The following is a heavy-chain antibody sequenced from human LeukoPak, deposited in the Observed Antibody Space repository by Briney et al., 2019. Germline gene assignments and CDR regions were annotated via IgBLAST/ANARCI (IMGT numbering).Heavy chain of an antibody. V-gene: IGHV4-59*12. J-gene: IGHJ4*02. CDR1: GGSISSYY. Sequence: SETLSLTCTVSGGSISSYYWSWIRQPPGKGLEWIGYIYYSGSTNYNPSLKSRVTISVDTSKNQFSLKLSSVTAADTAVYYCAREGGFPANPPTLIDYWGQGTLVTVSS. CDR2: IYYSGST. CDR3: AREGGFPANPPTLIDY. D-gene: IGHD3-16*01.